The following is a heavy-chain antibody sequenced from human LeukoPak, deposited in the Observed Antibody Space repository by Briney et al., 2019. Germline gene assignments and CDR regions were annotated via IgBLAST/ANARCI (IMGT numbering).Heavy chain of an antibody. J-gene: IGHJ4*02. D-gene: IGHD3-3*01. Sequence: ASVKVSCKASGYTFTGYYMHWVRQAPGQGLEWMGWINPNSGGTNYAQKSQGRVTMTRDTSISTAYMELSRLRSDDTAVYYCARVIALTYYDFWSGYSYFDYWGQGTLVTVSS. CDR2: INPNSGGT. V-gene: IGHV1-2*02. CDR3: ARVIALTYYDFWSGYSYFDY. CDR1: GYTFTGYY.